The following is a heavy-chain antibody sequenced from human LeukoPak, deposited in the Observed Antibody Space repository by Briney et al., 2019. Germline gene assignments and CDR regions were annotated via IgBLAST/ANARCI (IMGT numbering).Heavy chain of an antibody. Sequence: GGSLRLSCVASGFSFSGKWLHWVRQAPGKGLEWVANIKQDGSEKQYVDSVRGRFTISRDNAKNSLYLQMNSLRVEDTAVYYCARDGFVGAADYWGQGTLVTVSS. J-gene: IGHJ4*02. CDR3: ARDGFVGAADY. CDR1: GFSFSGKW. V-gene: IGHV3-7*01. CDR2: IKQDGSEK. D-gene: IGHD6-13*01.